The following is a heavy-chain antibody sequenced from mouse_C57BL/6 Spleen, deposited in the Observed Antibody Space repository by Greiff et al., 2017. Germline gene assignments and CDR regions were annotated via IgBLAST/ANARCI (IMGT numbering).Heavy chain of an antibody. CDR2: IDPASGDT. Sequence: QVQLQQSGAELVRPGASVKLSCKASGYTFTDYYMHWVKQRPGRGLEWIARIDPASGDTNYNEKFKGKATLTAEKSSSTAYMQLSSLTSADPAVYVCASPTAGDYWGQGTSVTVSS. CDR1: GYTFTDYY. CDR3: ASPTAGDY. V-gene: IGHV1-76*01. J-gene: IGHJ4*01. D-gene: IGHD1-2*01.